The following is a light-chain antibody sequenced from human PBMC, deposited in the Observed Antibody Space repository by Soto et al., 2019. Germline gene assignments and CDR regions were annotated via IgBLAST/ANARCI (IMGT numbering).Light chain of an antibody. V-gene: IGLV2-14*01. Sequence: QSALPQPASVSGSPGQSITISCTGTSSDVGGYNYVSWYQQHPGKAPKLMIYDVSNRPSGVSNRFSGSKSGNTASLTISGLQAEDEADYYCSSYTSSSTLYVFGTGTQLTVL. CDR3: SSYTSSSTLYV. J-gene: IGLJ1*01. CDR2: DVS. CDR1: SSDVGGYNY.